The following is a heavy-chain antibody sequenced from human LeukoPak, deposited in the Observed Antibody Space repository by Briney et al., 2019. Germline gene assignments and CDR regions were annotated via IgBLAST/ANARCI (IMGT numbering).Heavy chain of an antibody. J-gene: IGHJ4*02. Sequence: GGSLRLSCAASGFTFDDYGMSWVRQAPGKGLEWVSGINWNGGSTGYADSVKGRFTISRDNAKNSLYLQMNSLRAEDTALYYCAKGIYYDILTGYDYWGQGTLVTVSS. CDR2: INWNGGST. CDR1: GFTFDDYG. V-gene: IGHV3-20*04. CDR3: AKGIYYDILTGYDY. D-gene: IGHD3-9*01.